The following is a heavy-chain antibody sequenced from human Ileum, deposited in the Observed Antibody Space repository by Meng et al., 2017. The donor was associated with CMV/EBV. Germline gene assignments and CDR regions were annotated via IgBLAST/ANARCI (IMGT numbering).Heavy chain of an antibody. J-gene: IGHJ5*02. CDR2: INPSGGST. Sequence: HWVRQAPGQGLEWMGIINPSGGSTSYAQKFQGRVTMTRDTSTSTVYMELSSLRSEDTAVYYCARDVPSELSYYCSSTSCSRSWFDPWGQGTLVTVSS. V-gene: IGHV1-46*01. CDR3: ARDVPSELSYYCSSTSCSRSWFDP. D-gene: IGHD2-2*01.